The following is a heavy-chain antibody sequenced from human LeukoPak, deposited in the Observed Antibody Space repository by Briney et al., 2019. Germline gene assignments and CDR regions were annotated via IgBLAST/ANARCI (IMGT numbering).Heavy chain of an antibody. CDR2: ISGDGGST. V-gene: IGHV3-43*02. D-gene: IGHD3-9*01. J-gene: IGHJ4*02. CDR1: GFTFDDYA. Sequence: GGSLRLSCAASGFTFDDYAMHWVRQAPGKGLKWVSLISGDGGSTYYADSVKGRFTISRDNSKNSLYLQMNSLRTEDTALYYCAKGTWDDILTGFDYWGQGTLVTVSS. CDR3: AKGTWDDILTGFDY.